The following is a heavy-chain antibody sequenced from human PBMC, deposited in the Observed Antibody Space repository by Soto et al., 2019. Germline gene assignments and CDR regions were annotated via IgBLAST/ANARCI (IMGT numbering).Heavy chain of an antibody. J-gene: IGHJ5*02. CDR1: GYTFTGYY. Sequence: VASVKVSCKASGYTFTGYYMHWVRQAPGQGLEWMGWINPNSGGTNYAQKFQGWVTMTRDTSISTAYMELSRLRSDDTAVYYCARGEEFDCSGGSCWTWFDPWGQGTLVTVSS. D-gene: IGHD2-15*01. CDR3: ARGEEFDCSGGSCWTWFDP. V-gene: IGHV1-2*04. CDR2: INPNSGGT.